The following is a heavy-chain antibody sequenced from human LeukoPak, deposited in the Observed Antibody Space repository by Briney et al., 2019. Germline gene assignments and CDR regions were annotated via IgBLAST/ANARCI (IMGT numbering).Heavy chain of an antibody. J-gene: IGHJ4*02. CDR2: ISSSGSTI. Sequence: GGSLRLSCAASGFTFSDYYMSWIRQAPGKGLEWASYISSSGSTIYYADSVKGRFTISRDNAKNSLYLQMNSLRAEDTAVYYCARVKGGIGSSSGGWFQWDYWGQGTLVTVSS. CDR1: GFTFSDYY. D-gene: IGHD6-6*01. V-gene: IGHV3-11*01. CDR3: ARVKGGIGSSSGGWFQWDY.